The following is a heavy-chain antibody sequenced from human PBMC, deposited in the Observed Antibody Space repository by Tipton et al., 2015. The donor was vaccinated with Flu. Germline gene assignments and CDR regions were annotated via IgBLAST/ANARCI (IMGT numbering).Heavy chain of an antibody. CDR1: GGSISSISHY. CDR2: IDRSGIT. Sequence: TLSLTCTVSGGSISSISHYWGWIRQSPGKGLEWIVSIDRSGITYYNPSLKSRVTISVDTSKNQFSLKLSSVTAADTAVYYCARDLRGYRGYTGGDAFDVWGQGTMVTVSS. J-gene: IGHJ3*01. CDR3: ARDLRGYRGYTGGDAFDV. V-gene: IGHV4-39*07. D-gene: IGHD5-12*01.